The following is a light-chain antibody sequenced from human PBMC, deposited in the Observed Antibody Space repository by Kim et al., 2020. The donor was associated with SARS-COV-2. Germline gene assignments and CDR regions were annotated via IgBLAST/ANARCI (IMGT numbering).Light chain of an antibody. CDR1: NIGSKS. V-gene: IGLV3-21*04. CDR2: YDR. J-gene: IGLJ3*02. CDR3: QVWDSSSDHRV. Sequence: SYELTQPPSVSVAPGQTARITCGGNNIGSKSVHWYQQKPGQAPVLVIYYDRDRPSGIPERFSGSNSGNTATLTISRVGAGDEADYYCQVWDSSSDHRVFGGGTQLTVL.